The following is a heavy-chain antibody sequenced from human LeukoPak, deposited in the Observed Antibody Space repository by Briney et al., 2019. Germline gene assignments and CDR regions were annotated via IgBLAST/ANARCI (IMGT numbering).Heavy chain of an antibody. D-gene: IGHD4-23*01. V-gene: IGHV1-18*01. Sequence: ASVKVSCKASGYTFTSYGISWVRQAPGQGLEWMGWISAYNGNTNYAQKLQGRVTMTRDTSTSTVYMELSSLRSEDTAVYYCARPYGGNSHNWFDPWGQGTLVTVSS. CDR2: ISAYNGNT. CDR1: GYTFTSYG. CDR3: ARPYGGNSHNWFDP. J-gene: IGHJ5*02.